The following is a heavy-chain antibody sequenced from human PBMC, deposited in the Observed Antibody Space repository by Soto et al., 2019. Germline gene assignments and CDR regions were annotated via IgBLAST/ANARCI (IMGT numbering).Heavy chain of an antibody. J-gene: IGHJ4*02. V-gene: IGHV3-30-3*01. CDR1: GFTFSSFA. CDR2: ISFDGSNK. Sequence: GGSLRLSCAASGFTFSSFAMHWVRQAPGKGLEWVAVISFDGSNKYYADSVEGRFTISRDNSKNTLYLQMNSLRAEDTAMYYCARDQDYYDSSGIDYWGQGTLVTVSS. CDR3: ARDQDYYDSSGIDY. D-gene: IGHD3-22*01.